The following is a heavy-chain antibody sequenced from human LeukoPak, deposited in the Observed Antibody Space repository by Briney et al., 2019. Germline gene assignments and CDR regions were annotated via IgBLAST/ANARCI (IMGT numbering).Heavy chain of an antibody. V-gene: IGHV1-2*06. J-gene: IGHJ5*02. Sequence: ASVKVSCKASGYTLTGYYMHWVRQAPGQGLEWMGRINPNSGGTNYAQKFQGRVTMTRDTSISTAYMELSRLRSDDTAVYYCARGWVYYDSSGLPIMSWGQGTLVTVSS. CDR1: GYTLTGYY. CDR3: ARGWVYYDSSGLPIMS. CDR2: INPNSGGT. D-gene: IGHD3-22*01.